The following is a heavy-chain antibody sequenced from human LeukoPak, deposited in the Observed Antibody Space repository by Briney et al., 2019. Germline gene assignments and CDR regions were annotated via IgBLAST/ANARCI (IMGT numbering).Heavy chain of an antibody. Sequence: GGSLRLSCAASGFTFSTYGMHWVRQAPGKGLEWVATISHDGSNKNYADSVKGRFTISRDNSRNTLYLQMNSLRPEDTAVHYCAKDWGNYFASGSSYLDYWGQGTLVTVSS. CDR2: ISHDGSNK. J-gene: IGHJ4*02. D-gene: IGHD3-10*01. CDR3: AKDWGNYFASGSSYLDY. V-gene: IGHV3-30*18. CDR1: GFTFSTYG.